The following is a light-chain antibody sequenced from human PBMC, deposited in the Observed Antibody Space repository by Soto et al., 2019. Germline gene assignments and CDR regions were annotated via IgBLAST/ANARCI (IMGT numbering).Light chain of an antibody. CDR3: QQYHKWPIT. CDR2: GAS. Sequence: EVVLTQYTATQSVSPGERATLSCRASQTINSNLAWYQQKPGQAPRLLIYGASTRATGIPARFSGSGSGTEFTLTISSLQSEDFAVYYCQQYHKWPITFGRGTLLE. CDR1: QTINSN. J-gene: IGKJ5*01. V-gene: IGKV3-15*01.